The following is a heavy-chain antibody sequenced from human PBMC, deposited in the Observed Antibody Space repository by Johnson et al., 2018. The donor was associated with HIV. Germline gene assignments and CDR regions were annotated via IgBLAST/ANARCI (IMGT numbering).Heavy chain of an antibody. CDR1: GFTFSSYA. CDR2: ISYDGSNK. CDR3: AREGYCSGGSCYSNAFDI. V-gene: IGHV3-30*04. Sequence: QVQLVESGGGLVKPGGSLRLSCAASGFTFSSYAMHWVRQAPGKGLEWVAVISYDGSNKYYADSVKGRFTISSDNSKNTLYLQMNSLRAEDTAVYYCAREGYCSGGSCYSNAFDIWGQGTMVTVSS. D-gene: IGHD2-15*01. J-gene: IGHJ3*02.